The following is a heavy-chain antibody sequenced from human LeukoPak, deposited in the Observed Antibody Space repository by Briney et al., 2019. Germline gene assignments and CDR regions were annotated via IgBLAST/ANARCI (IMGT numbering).Heavy chain of an antibody. CDR3: ARNYDLWSINREVYWFDP. J-gene: IGHJ5*02. D-gene: IGHD3-3*01. Sequence: SETLSLTCAVYGGSFSGYYWSWIRQPPGKGLEWIGEINHSGSTNYNPSLKSRVTISVDTSKNQFSLKLSSVTAADTAVYYCARNYDLWSINREVYWFDPWGQGTLVTVSS. CDR1: GGSFSGYY. CDR2: INHSGST. V-gene: IGHV4-34*01.